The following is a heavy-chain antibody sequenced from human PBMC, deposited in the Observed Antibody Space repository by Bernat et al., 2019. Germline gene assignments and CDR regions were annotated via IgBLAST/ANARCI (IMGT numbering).Heavy chain of an antibody. CDR3: ARQDRWDDYVWGSYNWFDP. V-gene: IGHV4-39*01. CDR2: IYYSGST. Sequence: QLQLQESGPGLVKPSETLSLTCTVSGGSISSSSYYWGWIRQPPGKGLEWIGSIYYSGSTYYNPSLKSRVTISVDTSKNQFSLKLSSVTAADTAVYYCARQDRWDDYVWGSYNWFDPWGQGTLVTVSS. CDR1: GGSISSSSYY. D-gene: IGHD3-16*01. J-gene: IGHJ5*02.